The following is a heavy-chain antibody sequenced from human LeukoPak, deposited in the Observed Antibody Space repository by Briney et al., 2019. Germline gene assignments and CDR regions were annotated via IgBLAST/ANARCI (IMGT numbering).Heavy chain of an antibody. J-gene: IGHJ4*02. Sequence: PGGSLRLSCAASGFIVSNYCMGWVRQAPGRGLEWVAYIKQDASETYYVDSVRGRFSISRDNAKNSLCLQMNSLRAEDTAVYYCATDPSGPSDSSGWYYFDNWGQGTLVTVSS. CDR3: ATDPSGPSDSSGWYYFDN. CDR1: GFIVSNYC. V-gene: IGHV3-7*01. D-gene: IGHD6-19*01. CDR2: IKQDASET.